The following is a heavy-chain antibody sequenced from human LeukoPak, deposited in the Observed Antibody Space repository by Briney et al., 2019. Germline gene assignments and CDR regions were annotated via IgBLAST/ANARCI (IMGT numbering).Heavy chain of an antibody. CDR2: IKQDGNEK. Sequence: GGSVRLSCATSGINFSNYWMSWVRQAPGKGLEWVANIKQDGNEKYYVDSVKGRFTISRDNAKNSLYLQMNSLRVEDTAVYYCARDGRPLDYWGPGTLVTVSS. CDR3: ARDGRPLDY. CDR1: GINFSNYW. V-gene: IGHV3-7*01. D-gene: IGHD1-1*01. J-gene: IGHJ4*02.